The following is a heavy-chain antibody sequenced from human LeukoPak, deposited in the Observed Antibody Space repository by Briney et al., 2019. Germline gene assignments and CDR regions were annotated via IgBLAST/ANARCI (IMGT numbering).Heavy chain of an antibody. D-gene: IGHD5-24*01. CDR3: ARYREGYNYVPHALDI. CDR2: IYASGNT. CDR1: GASVSSTDYF. V-gene: IGHV4-61*02. J-gene: IGHJ3*02. Sequence: SETLSLTCTVSGASVSSTDYFWNWIRQPAGKGLEWIGRIYASGNTDYNPSLKSRVTMSLDTSKYQFSLNMNSVTAADSAVYFCARYREGYNYVPHALDIWGQGTVVTVSS.